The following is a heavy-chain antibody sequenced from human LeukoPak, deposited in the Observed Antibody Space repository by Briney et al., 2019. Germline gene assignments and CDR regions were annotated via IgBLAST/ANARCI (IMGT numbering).Heavy chain of an antibody. J-gene: IGHJ4*02. V-gene: IGHV3-7*01. Sequence: PGGSLRLSCEVSGFTFSYYMMTWVRQAPGEGLEWVANMRTDGSVPSYVDSVKGRFTISRDNAKSSLYLQMNNLRVEDTAVYYCAKDHYWSIDYWGRGTLVTVSS. CDR2: MRTDGSVP. CDR1: GFTFSYYM. CDR3: AKDHYWSIDY. D-gene: IGHD3-3*01.